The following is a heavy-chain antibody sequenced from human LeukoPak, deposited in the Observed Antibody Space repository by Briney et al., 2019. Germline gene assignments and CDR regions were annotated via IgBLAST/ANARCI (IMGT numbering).Heavy chain of an antibody. D-gene: IGHD3-22*01. CDR2: INTDGNTR. Sequence: GRSLRLSCATSGFTFSTSWMHWVRQAPGKGLVWVSRINTDGNTRDYADSVKGRFTISRDNAKNTLYLQMNSLGAEDTAVYYCVRDMGYYDKVWGQGTLVTVSS. CDR1: GFTFSTSW. CDR3: VRDMGYYDKV. V-gene: IGHV3-74*01. J-gene: IGHJ4*02.